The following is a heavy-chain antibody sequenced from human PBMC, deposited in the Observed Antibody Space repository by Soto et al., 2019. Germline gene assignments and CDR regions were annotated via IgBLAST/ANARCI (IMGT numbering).Heavy chain of an antibody. CDR3: AKERMGYYYGLDV. Sequence: QVQLVESGGGVVQPGRSLRLSCAASGFTFTTYGIHWVRQAPGKGLEWVAVISSDGSKNYFADSVRGRFTISRDNFKNTVYLQINNVRAEDTAVYYCAKERMGYYYGLDVWGQGTTVVVSS. CDR2: ISSDGSKN. D-gene: IGHD6-13*01. J-gene: IGHJ6*02. V-gene: IGHV3-30*18. CDR1: GFTFTTYG.